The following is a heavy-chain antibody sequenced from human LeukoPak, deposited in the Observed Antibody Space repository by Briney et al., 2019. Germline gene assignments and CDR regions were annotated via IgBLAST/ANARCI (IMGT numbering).Heavy chain of an antibody. Sequence: SETLSLTCTVSGGSLSSYFWSWIRLSPGKGLEWIGYIYSSGSTNYNPSLRSRVTISVDTSKRQFSPKVNSVTAADTAVYYCARDFSAAFDIWGQGTMVTVSS. CDR2: IYSSGST. D-gene: IGHD2/OR15-2a*01. V-gene: IGHV4-59*01. CDR3: ARDFSAAFDI. J-gene: IGHJ3*02. CDR1: GGSLSSYF.